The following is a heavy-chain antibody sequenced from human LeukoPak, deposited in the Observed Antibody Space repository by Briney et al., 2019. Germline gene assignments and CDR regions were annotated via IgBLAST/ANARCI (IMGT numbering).Heavy chain of an antibody. J-gene: IGHJ4*02. Sequence: GGSLRLSCAASGFTFSSYAMSWVRQAPGKGLEWVSAISGSGGSTYYADSVKGRFTISRDNSKNTLYLQMNSLRAEDTAVYYCAKALLRYFDWLSGDWGQGTLVTVSS. CDR2: ISGSGGST. D-gene: IGHD3-9*01. CDR3: AKALLRYFDWLSGD. CDR1: GFTFSSYA. V-gene: IGHV3-23*01.